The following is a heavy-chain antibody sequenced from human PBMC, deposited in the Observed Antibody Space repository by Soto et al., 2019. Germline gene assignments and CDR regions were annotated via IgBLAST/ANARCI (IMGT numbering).Heavy chain of an antibody. CDR1: GGSISSYY. J-gene: IGHJ4*02. V-gene: IGHV4-59*08. CDR2: IYYSGST. D-gene: IGHD3-22*01. Sequence: SETLSLTCTVSGGSISSYYWSWIRQPPGKGLEWIGYIYYSGSTNYNPSLKSRVTISVDTSKNQFSLKLSSVTAADTAVYYCARSDHYYYDSSGYWDYWGQGTLVTVFS. CDR3: ARSDHYYYDSSGYWDY.